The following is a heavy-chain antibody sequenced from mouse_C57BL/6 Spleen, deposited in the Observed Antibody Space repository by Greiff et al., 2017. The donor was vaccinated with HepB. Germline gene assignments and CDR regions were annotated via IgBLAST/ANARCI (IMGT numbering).Heavy chain of an antibody. CDR2: IDPSDSYT. J-gene: IGHJ3*01. CDR3: AREGDGYFAY. Sequence: QVQLQQPGAELVMPGASVKLSCKASGYTFTSYWMHWVKQRPGQGLEWIGEIDPSDSYTNYNQKFKGKSTLTVDKSSSTAYMQLSSLTSEDSAVYYCAREGDGYFAYWGQGTLVTVSA. V-gene: IGHV1-69*01. D-gene: IGHD2-3*01. CDR1: GYTFTSYW.